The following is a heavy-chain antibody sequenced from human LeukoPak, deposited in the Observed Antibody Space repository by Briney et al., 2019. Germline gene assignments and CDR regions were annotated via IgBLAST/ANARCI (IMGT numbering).Heavy chain of an antibody. CDR1: GYTFTSYD. CDR2: MNPNSGNT. Sequence: GASVKVSCKASGYTFTSYDINWVRQATGQGLEWMGWMNPNSGNTGYAQKFQGRVTMTRNTSISTAYMELSSLRSKDTAVYYCARVDSSSLDWFDPWGQGTLVTVSS. D-gene: IGHD6-13*01. CDR3: ARVDSSSLDWFDP. J-gene: IGHJ5*02. V-gene: IGHV1-8*01.